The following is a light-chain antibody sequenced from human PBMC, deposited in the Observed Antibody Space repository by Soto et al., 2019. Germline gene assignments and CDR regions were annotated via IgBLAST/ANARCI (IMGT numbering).Light chain of an antibody. CDR3: SSYSISTAYL. Sequence: QSVLTQLASVSESPGQSITISCTGTSSDVGGYNYVSWYQQHPGEVPRLVIYEVSNRPSGVSSRFSGSKSGNTASLTISGLQAEDEADYFCSSYSISTAYLFGTGTKVTVL. V-gene: IGLV2-14*01. CDR2: EVS. CDR1: SSDVGGYNY. J-gene: IGLJ1*01.